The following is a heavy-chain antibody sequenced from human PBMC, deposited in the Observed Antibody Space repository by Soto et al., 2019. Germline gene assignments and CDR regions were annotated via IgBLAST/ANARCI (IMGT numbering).Heavy chain of an antibody. V-gene: IGHV1-69*06. CDR2: IIPIFGTA. CDR3: ARPLVSDYYYGMDV. Sequence: SVKVSCKASGGTFSSYAISWVRQAPGQGLEWMGGIIPIFGTANYAQKFQGRITITADKSTSTAYMELSSLRSEDTAVYYCARPLVSDYYYGMDVWGQGTTVTVSS. J-gene: IGHJ6*02. D-gene: IGHD2-15*01. CDR1: GGTFSSYA.